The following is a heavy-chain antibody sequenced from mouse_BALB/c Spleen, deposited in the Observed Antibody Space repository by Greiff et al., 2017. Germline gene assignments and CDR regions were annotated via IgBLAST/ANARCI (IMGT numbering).Heavy chain of an antibody. CDR1: GFTFSSFG. J-gene: IGHJ2*01. Sequence: EVKVEESGGGLVQPGGSRKLSCAASGFTFSSFGMHWVRQAPEKGLEWVAYISSGSSTIYYADTVKGRFTISRDNPKNTLFLQMTSLRSEDTAMYYCARERGLRYFDYWGQGTTLTVSS. V-gene: IGHV5-17*02. CDR2: ISSGSSTI. D-gene: IGHD2-2*01. CDR3: ARERGLRYFDY.